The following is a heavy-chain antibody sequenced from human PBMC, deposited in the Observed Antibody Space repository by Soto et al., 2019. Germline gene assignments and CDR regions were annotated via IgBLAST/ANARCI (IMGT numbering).Heavy chain of an antibody. Sequence: PSETLSLTCTVSGGSISSGGYYCSWIRQHPGKGLEWIGYIYYSGSTYYNPSLKSRVTISVDTSKNQFSLKLSSVTAADTAVYYCAREFRDWGSGSYHDAFDIWGQGTMVTVSS. V-gene: IGHV4-31*03. CDR1: GGSISSGGYY. CDR2: IYYSGST. D-gene: IGHD3-10*01. CDR3: AREFRDWGSGSYHDAFDI. J-gene: IGHJ3*02.